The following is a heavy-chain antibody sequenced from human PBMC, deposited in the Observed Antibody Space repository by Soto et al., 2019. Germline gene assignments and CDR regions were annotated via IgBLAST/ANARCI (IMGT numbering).Heavy chain of an antibody. J-gene: IGHJ5*02. D-gene: IGHD3-10*01. CDR3: AREYGSGTRFDP. CDR1: GGSISSGGYS. CDR2: IYHSGST. V-gene: IGHV4-30-2*01. Sequence: SETLSLTCAVSGGSISSGGYSWSWIRQPPGKGLEWIGYIYHSGSTYYNPSLKSRVTISVDRSKNQFSLKLSSVTAADTAVYYCAREYGSGTRFDPWGQGTLVTVSS.